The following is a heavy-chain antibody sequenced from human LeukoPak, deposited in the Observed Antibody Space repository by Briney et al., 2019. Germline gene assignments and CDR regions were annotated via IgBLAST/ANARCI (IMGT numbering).Heavy chain of an antibody. J-gene: IGHJ4*02. CDR3: ARGYGRADY. Sequence: GGSLRLSCAGSGFSFSDYTMNWVRQAPGKGLEWVSSISSSSSYIYYADSVKGRFTISRDNAKNSLYLQVNSLRAEDTAVYYCARGYGRADYWGQGTLVSVSS. D-gene: IGHD5-18*01. V-gene: IGHV3-21*01. CDR2: ISSSSSYI. CDR1: GFSFSDYT.